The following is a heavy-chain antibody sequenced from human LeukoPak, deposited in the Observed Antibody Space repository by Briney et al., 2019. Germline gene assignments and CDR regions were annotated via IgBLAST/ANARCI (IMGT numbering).Heavy chain of an antibody. CDR1: GFALCSYS. V-gene: IGHV3-48*01. J-gene: IGHJ5*02. CDR3: AREPYYYGSGSHMGNWFDP. CDR2: ISSSSSTI. Sequence: PGGSLRPSCAASGFALCSYSMNSVRQAPGRGLEWVSYISSSSSTIYYADSVKGRFTISRDNAKNSLYLQMNSLRAEDTAVYYCAREPYYYGSGSHMGNWFDPWGQGTLVTVSS. D-gene: IGHD3-10*01.